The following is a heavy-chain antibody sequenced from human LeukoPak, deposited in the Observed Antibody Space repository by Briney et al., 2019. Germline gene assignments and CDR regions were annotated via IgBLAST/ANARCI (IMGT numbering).Heavy chain of an antibody. CDR3: ARGPLVTMTDGEAFDI. CDR2: ISSSSSYI. V-gene: IGHV3-21*01. Sequence: PGGSLRLSCAASGFTFSSYSMNWVRQAPGKGLEWVSSISSSSSYIYYADSVKGRFTISRDNAKNSLYLQMNSLRAEDTAVYYCARGPLVTMTDGEAFDIWGQGTTVTVSS. J-gene: IGHJ3*02. CDR1: GFTFSSYS. D-gene: IGHD3-22*01.